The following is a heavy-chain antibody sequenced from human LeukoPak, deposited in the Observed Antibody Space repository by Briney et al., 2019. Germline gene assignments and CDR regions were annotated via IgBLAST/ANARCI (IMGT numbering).Heavy chain of an antibody. CDR2: IYTSGST. J-gene: IGHJ4*02. CDR3: ARAKPGDWTNFDY. D-gene: IGHD2-21*02. Sequence: PSETLSLTCTVSGVSISSGSYYWSWIRQPAGKGLEWIGRIYTSGSTNYNPSLKSRVTISVDTSKNQFSLKLNSVTTADTAVYYCARAKPGDWTNFDYWGQGALVTVSS. V-gene: IGHV4-61*02. CDR1: GVSISSGSYY.